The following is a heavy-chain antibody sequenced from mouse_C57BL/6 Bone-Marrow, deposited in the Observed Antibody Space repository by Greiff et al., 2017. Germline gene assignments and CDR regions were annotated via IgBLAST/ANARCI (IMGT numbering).Heavy chain of an antibody. CDR2: IYPGSGST. J-gene: IGHJ4*01. CDR1: GYTFTSYW. V-gene: IGHV1-55*01. CDR3: AGDYGNPWYAMDY. D-gene: IGHD2-1*01. Sequence: VQLQQPGAELVKPGASVKMSCKASGYTFTSYWITWVKQRPGQGLEWIGDIYPGSGSTNYNEKFKSKATLAADTSTSTAYMRLSSLTSDDSAVYYCAGDYGNPWYAMDYWGQGTSVTVSS.